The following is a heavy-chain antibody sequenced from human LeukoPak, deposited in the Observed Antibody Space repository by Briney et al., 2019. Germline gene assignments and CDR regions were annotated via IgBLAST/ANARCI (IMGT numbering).Heavy chain of an antibody. J-gene: IGHJ2*01. CDR3: ARDRQEGPYCGGDCYSRARLIDL. CDR2: INISGKR. CDR1: GDSISDYY. Sequence: PSETPSLTCSVSGDSISDYYNDYYWTWVRQPAGKGLQWIGRINISGKRDYSPSLQSRVTISVDTSKNQFSLKLSSVTAADTAVYYCARDRQEGPYCGGDCYSRARLIDLWGRGTLVTVSS. V-gene: IGHV4-61*02. D-gene: IGHD2-21*01.